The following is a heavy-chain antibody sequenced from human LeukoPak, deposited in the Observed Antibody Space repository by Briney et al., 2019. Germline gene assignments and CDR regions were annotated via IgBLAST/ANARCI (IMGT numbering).Heavy chain of an antibody. J-gene: IGHJ3*02. D-gene: IGHD2-15*01. CDR2: IYHSGST. CDR3: ARVGLGYCSGGSCLGAFDI. V-gene: IGHV4-30-2*01. CDR1: GFTFDDYA. Sequence: LRLSCAASGFTFDDYAMHWVRQAPGKGLEWFGYIYHSGSTYYNPSLKSRVTISVDRSKNQFSLKLSSVTAADTAVYYCARVGLGYCSGGSCLGAFDIWGQGTMVTVSS.